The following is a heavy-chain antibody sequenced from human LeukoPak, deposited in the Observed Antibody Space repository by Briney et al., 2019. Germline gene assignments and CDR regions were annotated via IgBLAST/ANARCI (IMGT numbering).Heavy chain of an antibody. CDR3: ARRRDGYIEDY. V-gene: IGHV3-20*04. CDR1: GFTFSSYG. CDR2: INWNGGST. J-gene: IGHJ4*02. Sequence: GGSLRLSCAASGFTFSSYGMHWVRQAPGKGLEWVSGINWNGGSTGYADSVKGRFTISRDNAKNSLYLQMNSLRAEDTALYYCARRRDGYIEDYWGQGTLVTVSS. D-gene: IGHD5-24*01.